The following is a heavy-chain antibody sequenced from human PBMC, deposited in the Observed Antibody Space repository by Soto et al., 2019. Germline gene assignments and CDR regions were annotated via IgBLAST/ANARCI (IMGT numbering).Heavy chain of an antibody. Sequence: QVQLVQSGAEVKKPGSSVKVSCKASGGTFSSYTISWVRQAPGQGLEWMGRIIPILGIANYAQKFQGRVTITAAKSTSTAYMELSSVRSEDRAVYYCVSGYCSSTSCSYYYYGMDVWGQGTTVTVSS. D-gene: IGHD2-2*01. J-gene: IGHJ6*02. CDR3: VSGYCSSTSCSYYYYGMDV. V-gene: IGHV1-69*02. CDR2: IIPILGIA. CDR1: GGTFSSYT.